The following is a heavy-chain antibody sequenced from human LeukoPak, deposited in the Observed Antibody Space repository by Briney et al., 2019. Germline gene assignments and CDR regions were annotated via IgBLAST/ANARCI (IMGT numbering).Heavy chain of an antibody. V-gene: IGHV1-18*01. D-gene: IGHD3-10*01. CDR2: ISAYNGNT. CDR3: ARDVFEGFGERVIDALDL. Sequence: GASVKVSCKASGYRFTTYGLSWVRQAPGQGLKWMGCISAYNGNTNFAPKLQGRVTMTADRSTSTAYMELRSLRSDDTGVYYSARDVFEGFGERVIDALDLWGQGTRATAPS. J-gene: IGHJ3*01. CDR1: GYRFTTYG.